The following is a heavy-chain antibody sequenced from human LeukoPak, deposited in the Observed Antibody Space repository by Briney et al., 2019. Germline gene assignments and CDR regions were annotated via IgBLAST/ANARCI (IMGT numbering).Heavy chain of an antibody. CDR3: AREYGDYGLDY. V-gene: IGHV3-64*01. Sequence: GGSLRLSCAASGFTFSSYAMHWVRQAPGKGLEYVSVISSNGGSTYYANSVKGRFTISRDNSKNTLYLQMGSLRAEDMAVYYCAREYGDYGLDYWGQGTLVTVSS. CDR2: ISSNGGST. CDR1: GFTFSSYA. J-gene: IGHJ4*02. D-gene: IGHD4-17*01.